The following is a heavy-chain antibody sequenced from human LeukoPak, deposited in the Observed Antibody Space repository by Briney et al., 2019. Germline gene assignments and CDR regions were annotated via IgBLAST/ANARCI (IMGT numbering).Heavy chain of an antibody. Sequence: ASVRVSSTPSGYTFTVKFLHWLRQAPGQGLEWMGGIEPNSGGAVYGQNFRGRVTVTRDTSVSTAYMELSRLRSDDTAVYYCAIENYYDSSGYSKAFDYWGQGTLVTVSS. J-gene: IGHJ4*02. V-gene: IGHV1-2*02. CDR3: AIENYYDSSGYSKAFDY. D-gene: IGHD3-22*01. CDR2: IEPNSGGA. CDR1: GYTFTVKF.